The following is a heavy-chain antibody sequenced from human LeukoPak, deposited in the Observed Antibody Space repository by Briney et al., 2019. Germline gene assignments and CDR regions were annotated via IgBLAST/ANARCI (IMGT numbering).Heavy chain of an antibody. D-gene: IGHD3-10*01. CDR1: GFTFSSYA. CDR3: AKWGYGSGSYSGFQH. CDR2: ISGSGGST. J-gene: IGHJ1*01. Sequence: GGSLXLSCAASGFTFSSYAMSWVRQAPGKGVEWVSAISGSGGSTYSAASVTGRFPISRDNSNTTLYLQMNSLRAEDTAVYYCAKWGYGSGSYSGFQHWGQGTLVTVSS. V-gene: IGHV3-23*01.